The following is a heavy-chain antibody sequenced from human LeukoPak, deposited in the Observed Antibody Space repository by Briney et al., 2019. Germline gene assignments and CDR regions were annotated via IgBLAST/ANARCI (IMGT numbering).Heavy chain of an antibody. CDR1: GFTFSAYW. Sequence: GGSLRLSCAASGFTFSAYWMHWVRQSPGKGLVWVSRINSDGSSTSYADSVKGRFTISRDIPKNTLYLQMNSLRAEDTAVYYCARARKGEGYSYGWSPTYYYYGMDVWGQGTTVTVSS. CDR3: ARARKGEGYSYGWSPTYYYYGMDV. V-gene: IGHV3-74*01. CDR2: INSDGSST. J-gene: IGHJ6*02. D-gene: IGHD5-18*01.